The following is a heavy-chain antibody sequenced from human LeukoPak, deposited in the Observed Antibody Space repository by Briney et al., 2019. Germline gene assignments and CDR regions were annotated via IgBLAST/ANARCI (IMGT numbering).Heavy chain of an antibody. CDR2: IYTSGST. Sequence: SETLSLTCTVSGGSISSYYWSLIRQPAGKGLEWIGRIYTSGSTNYNPSLKSRVTMLVDTSKNQFSLKLSSVTAADTTVYYCARDKTYYYGSGSYSDYWGQGTLVTVSS. J-gene: IGHJ4*02. CDR1: GGSISSYY. V-gene: IGHV4-4*07. CDR3: ARDKTYYYGSGSYSDY. D-gene: IGHD3-10*01.